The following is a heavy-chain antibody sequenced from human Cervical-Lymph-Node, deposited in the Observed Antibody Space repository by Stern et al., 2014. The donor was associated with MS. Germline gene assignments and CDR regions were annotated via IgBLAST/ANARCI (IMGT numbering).Heavy chain of an antibody. V-gene: IGHV1-46*01. Sequence: VQLVESGAEVKKPGASVKVSCKASGYPFTSYYMHWVRQAPGQGLEWMGIINPSGGSTSYAQKFKGRVTMTRDTSTSTVYMELSSLRSEDTAVYYCARVGWELLDAFDIWGQGTMVTVSS. CDR3: ARVGWELLDAFDI. CDR2: INPSGGST. CDR1: GYPFTSYY. J-gene: IGHJ3*02. D-gene: IGHD1-26*01.